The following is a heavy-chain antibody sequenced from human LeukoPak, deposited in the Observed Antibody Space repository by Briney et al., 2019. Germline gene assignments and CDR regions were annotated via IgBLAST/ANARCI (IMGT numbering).Heavy chain of an antibody. V-gene: IGHV4-34*01. CDR1: GGSFSGYY. D-gene: IGHD4-23*01. J-gene: IGHJ4*02. Sequence: SETLSLTCAVYGGSFSGYYWSWIRQPPGKGLEWIGEINHSGSTNYNPSLKSRVTISVDTSKNQFSLKLSSVTAADTAVYYCARGRHGGEIDYWGQGTLVTVSS. CDR3: ARGRHGGEIDY. CDR2: INHSGST.